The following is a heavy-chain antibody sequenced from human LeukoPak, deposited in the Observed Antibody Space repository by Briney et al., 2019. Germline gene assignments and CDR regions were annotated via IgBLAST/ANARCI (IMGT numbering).Heavy chain of an antibody. CDR3: ARAAAADYYFDY. CDR2: MNPNSGNT. V-gene: IGHV1-8*01. Sequence: ASVKVSCKASGYTFTSYDINWVRQATGQGLEWMGWMNPNSGNTGCAQKFQGRVTMTRNTSISTAYMELSSLRSEDTAVYYCARAAAADYYFDYWGQGTLVTVSS. J-gene: IGHJ4*02. D-gene: IGHD6-13*01. CDR1: GYTFTSYD.